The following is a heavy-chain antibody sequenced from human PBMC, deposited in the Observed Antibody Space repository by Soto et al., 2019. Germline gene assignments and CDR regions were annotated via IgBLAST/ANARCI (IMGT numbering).Heavy chain of an antibody. CDR3: ARDRRRDGYNNYAP. CDR2: ISSSSSYI. CDR1: VFTFSSYS. J-gene: IGHJ5*02. Sequence: GGSLRLSCASSVFTFSSYSMNWVRHSPGKWLEWVSSISSSSSYIYYADSVKGRFTISRDNAKNSLYLQMNSLRAEDTAVYYCARDRRRDGYNNYAPWGQGALVTVPX. V-gene: IGHV3-21*01. D-gene: IGHD4-4*01.